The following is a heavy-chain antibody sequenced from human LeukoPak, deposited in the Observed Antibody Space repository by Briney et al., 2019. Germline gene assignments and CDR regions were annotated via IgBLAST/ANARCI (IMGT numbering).Heavy chain of an antibody. V-gene: IGHV4-61*01. Sequence: SETLALTCTVSGDPISGYSNYKWSWIRQPPGKGLEWIGYIYYHGSTNYNPSLKSRVTISVDTSKNQFSLKLSSVTAADTAVYYCAREYSGFDYWGQGTLVTFSS. CDR3: AREYSGFDY. CDR1: GDPISGYSNYK. J-gene: IGHJ4*02. CDR2: IYYHGST. D-gene: IGHD6-13*01.